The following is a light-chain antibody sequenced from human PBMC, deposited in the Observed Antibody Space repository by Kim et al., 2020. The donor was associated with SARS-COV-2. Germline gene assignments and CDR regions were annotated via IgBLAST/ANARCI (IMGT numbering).Light chain of an antibody. J-gene: IGLJ1*01. CDR1: SSDVGSANL. CDR3: CSYAGSSTYV. Sequence: GQSITNSPTGTSSDVGSANLASWYQQHPGNAPKVMIYEVNKRPSGVSDRFSGSKSGNTASLTISGLQAEDEADYYCCSYAGSSTYVFGTGTKVTVL. V-gene: IGLV2-23*02. CDR2: EVN.